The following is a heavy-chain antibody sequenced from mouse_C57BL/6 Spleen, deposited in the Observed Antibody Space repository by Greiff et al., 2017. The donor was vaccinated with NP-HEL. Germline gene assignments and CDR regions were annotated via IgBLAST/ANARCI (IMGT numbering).Heavy chain of an antibody. CDR1: GYTFTSYW. D-gene: IGHD1-1*01. J-gene: IGHJ1*03. V-gene: IGHV1-61*01. Sequence: QVQLKQPGAELVRPGSSVKLSCKASGYTFTSYWMDWVKQRPGQGLEWIGNIYPSDSETHYNQKFKDKATLTVDKSSSTAYMQLSSLTSEDSAVYYCARGRYYGRGYFDVWGTGTTVTVSS. CDR3: ARGRYYGRGYFDV. CDR2: IYPSDSET.